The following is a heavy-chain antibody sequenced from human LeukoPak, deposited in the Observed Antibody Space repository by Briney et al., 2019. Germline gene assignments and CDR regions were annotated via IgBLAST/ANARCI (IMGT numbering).Heavy chain of an antibody. Sequence: LETLSLTCTVSGGSISSYYWSWIRQPPGKGLEWIGYIYYSGSTNYNPSLKSRVTISVDTSKNQFSLILNSVTAADTAVYYCARVDYYDSSVFDYWGQGTLVTVSS. D-gene: IGHD3-22*01. CDR3: ARVDYYDSSVFDY. CDR2: IYYSGST. J-gene: IGHJ4*02. V-gene: IGHV4-59*01. CDR1: GGSISSYY.